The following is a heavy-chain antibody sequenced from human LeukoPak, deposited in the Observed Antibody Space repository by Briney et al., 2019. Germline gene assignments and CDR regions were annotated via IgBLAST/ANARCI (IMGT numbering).Heavy chain of an antibody. D-gene: IGHD2-2*01. CDR3: AKFPGSAMPEDRVAFDI. CDR1: GFTFSSYG. Sequence: PGGSLRLSCAASGFTFSSYGMHWVRQAPGKGLEWVAFIRYDGSNKYYADSVKGRLTISRDNSKNTLYLQMNSLRAEDTAVYYCAKFPGSAMPEDRVAFDIWGQGTMVTVS. V-gene: IGHV3-30*02. CDR2: IRYDGSNK. J-gene: IGHJ3*02.